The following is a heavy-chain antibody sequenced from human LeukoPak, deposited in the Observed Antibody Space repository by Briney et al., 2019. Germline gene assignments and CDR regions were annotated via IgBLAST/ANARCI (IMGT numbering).Heavy chain of an antibody. V-gene: IGHV4-34*01. CDR1: GGSFSGYY. J-gene: IGHJ5*02. D-gene: IGHD6-13*01. Sequence: PSETLSLTCAVYGGSFSGYYWSWTRQPPGKGLEWIGEINHSGSTNYNPSLKSRVTISVDTSKNQFSLKLSSVTAADTAVYYCAGHIDSSSWGGASWFDPWGQGTLVTVSS. CDR3: AGHIDSSSWGGASWFDP. CDR2: INHSGST.